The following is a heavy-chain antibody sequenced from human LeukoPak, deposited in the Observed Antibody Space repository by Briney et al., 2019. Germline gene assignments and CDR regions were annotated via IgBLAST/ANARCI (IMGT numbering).Heavy chain of an antibody. V-gene: IGHV4-59*01. CDR2: IYYSGST. Sequence: PSETLSLTCSVSVGSISIYYWSWSRQPPGKGLERIGYIYYSGSTNYNPSLKSLVTILEDTSKNQLSLKMSSVTAVDKAVYYCDGAGSGWSFDYWGQGTLVTVSS. D-gene: IGHD6-19*01. CDR3: DGAGSGWSFDY. CDR1: VGSISIYY. J-gene: IGHJ4*02.